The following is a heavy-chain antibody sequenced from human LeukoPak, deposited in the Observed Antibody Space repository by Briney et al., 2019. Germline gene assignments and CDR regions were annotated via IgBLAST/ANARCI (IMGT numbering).Heavy chain of an antibody. CDR3: ARYVLLMDY. D-gene: IGHD3-16*01. CDR2: ISRDGNII. V-gene: IGHV3-11*01. Sequence: PGGSLRLSCAASGFSFSDHHMSWVRQVPGKGLEWLAYISRDGNIIVYADSVKGRFTISRDNAKQSVYLEMKSLRPEDRAVYYCARYVLLMDYWGQGTLVTVSS. J-gene: IGHJ4*02. CDR1: GFSFSDHH.